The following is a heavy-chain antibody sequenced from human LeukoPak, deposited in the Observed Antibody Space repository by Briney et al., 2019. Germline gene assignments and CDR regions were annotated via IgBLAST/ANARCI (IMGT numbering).Heavy chain of an antibody. CDR1: GGSFSGYY. J-gene: IGHJ5*02. V-gene: IGHV4-34*01. CDR2: INHSGST. Sequence: PSETLSLTCAVYGGSFSGYYWSWIRQPPGKGLEWIGEINHSGSTNYNPSLKSRVTISVDTSKNQFSLKLSSVTAADTAVYYCARRRGIVVVTAGARNWFDPWGQGTLVTVSS. D-gene: IGHD2-21*02. CDR3: ARRRGIVVVTAGARNWFDP.